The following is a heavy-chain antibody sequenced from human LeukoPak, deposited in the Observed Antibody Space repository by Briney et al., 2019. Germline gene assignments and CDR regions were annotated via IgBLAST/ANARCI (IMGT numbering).Heavy chain of an antibody. CDR3: ARDEVLQKRPLRNQFFDL. CDR2: IKEDGDEQ. V-gene: IGHV3-7*01. Sequence: GGSLRLSCVASGFSFGSYWMSWVRQAPGKGLEWVANIKEDGDEQHYVDSVKGRFTISRDIAKNSLYLQMSRLRVEDTAVYYCARDEVLQKRPLRNQFFDLWGRGTLVTVSS. J-gene: IGHJ2*01. CDR1: GFSFGSYW. D-gene: IGHD1-14*01.